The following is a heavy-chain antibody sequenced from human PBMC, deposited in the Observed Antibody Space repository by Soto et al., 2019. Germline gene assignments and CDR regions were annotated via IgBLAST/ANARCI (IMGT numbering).Heavy chain of an antibody. CDR3: ARIADCSTTSCSFPSRFHIRGYYYYYGLDV. V-gene: IGHV1-18*01. CDR2: ISAYNGNS. J-gene: IGHJ6*02. D-gene: IGHD2-2*01. Sequence: GASVKVSCKASGYTFTNYDINWVRQATGQGLEWVGWISAYNGNSNYAQKYHGRVTMTTDTSTNTAYMEMSSLRSDDTAVYYCARIADCSTTSCSFPSRFHIRGYYYYYGLDVWGQGTTVTVSS. CDR1: GYTFTNYD.